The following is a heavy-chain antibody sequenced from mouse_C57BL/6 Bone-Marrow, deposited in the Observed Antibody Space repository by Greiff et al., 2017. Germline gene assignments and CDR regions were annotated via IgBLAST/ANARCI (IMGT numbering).Heavy chain of an antibody. J-gene: IGHJ4*01. CDR2: IDPSDSCT. D-gene: IGHD2-4*01. Sequence: QVQLQQPGAELVKPGASVTLSCKASGYTFTSYWMQWVKQRPGQGLEWIGEIDPSDSCTNYNQKFKGKATLTVDTSSSTAYMQLSSLTSEDSAVYYCAREGDYDGYAMDYWGQGTSVTVSS. V-gene: IGHV1-50*01. CDR3: AREGDYDGYAMDY. CDR1: GYTFTSYW.